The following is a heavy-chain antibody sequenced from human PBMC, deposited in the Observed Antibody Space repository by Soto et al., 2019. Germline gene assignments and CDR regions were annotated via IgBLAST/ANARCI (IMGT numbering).Heavy chain of an antibody. Sequence: SETLSLTCTVSGGSISSGGYYWSWIRQHPGKGLEWIGYIYYSGSTYYNPSLKSRVTISVDTSKNQFSLKLSSVTAADTAVYYCARRVIGSSSPDYWAREPWSPSPQ. J-gene: IGHJ4*02. D-gene: IGHD6-6*01. CDR1: GGSISSGGYY. CDR2: IYYSGST. V-gene: IGHV4-31*03. CDR3: ARRVIGSSSPDY.